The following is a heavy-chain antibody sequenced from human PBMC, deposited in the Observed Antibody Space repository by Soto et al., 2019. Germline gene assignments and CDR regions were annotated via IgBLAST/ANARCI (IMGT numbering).Heavy chain of an antibody. D-gene: IGHD2-2*02. Sequence: PSETLSLTCAVYGGSFSGYYWSWIRQPPGKGLEWIGEINHSGSTNYNPSLKSRVTISVDTSKNQFSLKLSSVTAADTAVYYCVGYCSSTSCYTARHYYYGMDVWGQGTTVT. CDR1: GGSFSGYY. V-gene: IGHV4-34*01. CDR3: VGYCSSTSCYTARHYYYGMDV. CDR2: INHSGST. J-gene: IGHJ6*02.